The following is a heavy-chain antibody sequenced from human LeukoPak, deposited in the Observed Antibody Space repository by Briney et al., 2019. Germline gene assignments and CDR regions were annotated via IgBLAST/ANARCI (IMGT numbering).Heavy chain of an antibody. D-gene: IGHD2-15*01. CDR3: ARARYCSGGSCYAEY. V-gene: IGHV5-51*01. CDR1: GYSFNTYW. Sequence: GESLKISCKGSGYSFNTYWIGWVRHMPGKGLEWMGIIYGGASDTRYSPSFQGQVTISADKSISTAYLQWSSLKASDTAMYYCARARYCSGGSCYAEYWGQGTLVTVSS. CDR2: IYGGASDT. J-gene: IGHJ4*02.